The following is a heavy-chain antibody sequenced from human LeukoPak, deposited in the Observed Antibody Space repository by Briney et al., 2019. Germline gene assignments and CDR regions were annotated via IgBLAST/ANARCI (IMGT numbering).Heavy chain of an antibody. CDR3: AREGRYYGSGSHRDGFDI. CDR1: GFTFSSYG. D-gene: IGHD3-10*01. V-gene: IGHV3-30*02. J-gene: IGHJ3*02. CDR2: IRYDGRNK. Sequence: GGSLRLSCAASGFTFSSYGMNWVRQAPGKGLEWVAFIRYDGRNKYYADSVKGRFTISRDNSKNTLYLQMNSLTAEDMAIYYCAREGRYYGSGSHRDGFDIWGQGTMVTVSS.